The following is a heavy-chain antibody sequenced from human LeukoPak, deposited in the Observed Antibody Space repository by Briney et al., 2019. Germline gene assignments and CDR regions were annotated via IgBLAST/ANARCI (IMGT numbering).Heavy chain of an antibody. CDR3: ARDGPAAACFDY. D-gene: IGHD6-13*01. V-gene: IGHV3-30*04. Sequence: GGSLRLSCAASGFTFGSYAMHWVRQAPGKGLEWVAVISYDGSNKYYADSVKGRFTISRDNSKNTLYLQMNNLRAEDTAVYYCARDGPAAACFDYWGQGTLVTVSS. CDR2: ISYDGSNK. CDR1: GFTFGSYA. J-gene: IGHJ4*02.